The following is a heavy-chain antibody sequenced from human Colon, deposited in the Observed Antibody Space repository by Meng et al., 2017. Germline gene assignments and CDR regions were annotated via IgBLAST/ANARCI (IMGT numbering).Heavy chain of an antibody. CDR3: AKEGGLWCGELKDTFDI. Sequence: GGSLRLSCAASGFTFSSYAMSWVRQAPGKGLEWVSAISGSGGSTYYADSVKGRFTISRDNSKNTLYLQMNSLRAEDTAVYYCAKEGGLWCGELKDTFDIWGQGTMVTVSS. CDR2: ISGSGGST. J-gene: IGHJ3*02. CDR1: GFTFSSYA. V-gene: IGHV3-23*01. D-gene: IGHD3-10*01.